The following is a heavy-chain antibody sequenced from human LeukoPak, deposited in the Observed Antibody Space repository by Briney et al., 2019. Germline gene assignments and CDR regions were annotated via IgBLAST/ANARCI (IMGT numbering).Heavy chain of an antibody. V-gene: IGHV3-15*01. CDR1: GFSFSNAW. D-gene: IGHD2-2*01. J-gene: IGHJ1*01. CDR2: IKSKTDGGTT. Sequence: GSLRLSCAASGFSFSNAWMSWVRQAPGKGLEWVGRIKSKTDGGTTDYAAPVKGRFTISRDDSKNTRYLQMNSLKTEDTAVYYCTTGLYQLLSEYFQHWGQGTLVTVSS. CDR3: TTGLYQLLSEYFQH.